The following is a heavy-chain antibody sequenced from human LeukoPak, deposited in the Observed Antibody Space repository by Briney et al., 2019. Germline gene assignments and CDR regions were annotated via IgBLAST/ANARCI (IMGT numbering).Heavy chain of an antibody. D-gene: IGHD6-19*01. Sequence: GRSLRLSCAASGFTFSSYGMHWVRQAPGKGLEWVSAISGSGGSTYYADSVKGRFTISRDNSKNTLYLQMNSLRAEDTAVYYCAKDMGAVAGTSDYWGQGTLVTVSS. J-gene: IGHJ4*02. CDR1: GFTFSSYG. CDR2: ISGSGGST. V-gene: IGHV3-23*01. CDR3: AKDMGAVAGTSDY.